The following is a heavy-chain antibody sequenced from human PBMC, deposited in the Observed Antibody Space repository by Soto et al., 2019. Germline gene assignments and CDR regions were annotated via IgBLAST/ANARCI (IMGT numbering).Heavy chain of an antibody. CDR2: INHSGST. Sequence: SETLSLTCAVYGGSFSGYYWSWIRQPPGKGLEWIGEINHSGSTNYNPSLKSRVTISVDTSKNQFSLKLSSVTAADTAVYYCAICRWNKDILTGYHNYFDYWGQGTLVTVSS. CDR3: AICRWNKDILTGYHNYFDY. CDR1: GGSFSGYY. D-gene: IGHD3-9*01. J-gene: IGHJ4*02. V-gene: IGHV4-34*01.